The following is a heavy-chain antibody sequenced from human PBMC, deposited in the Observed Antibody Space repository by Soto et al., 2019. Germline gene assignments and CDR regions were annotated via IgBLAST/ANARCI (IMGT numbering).Heavy chain of an antibody. Sequence: QLQLQESGPGLVKPSETLSLTCIVSGGSISRSPYYWGWIRQTPGKGLEWIASVFYRGNTFYNPYLRRRVTTSIDTYKNQFTLSLSSVPAADTAVYYCARQHSSDNSRSWWGQGTLVTVSS. V-gene: IGHV4-39*01. CDR1: GGSISRSPYY. CDR3: ARQHSSDNSRSW. J-gene: IGHJ4*02. D-gene: IGHD1-26*01. CDR2: VFYRGNT.